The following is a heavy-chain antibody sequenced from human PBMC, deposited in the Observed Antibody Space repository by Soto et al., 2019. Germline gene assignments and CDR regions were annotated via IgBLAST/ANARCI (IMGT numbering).Heavy chain of an antibody. J-gene: IGHJ5*02. CDR2: FDPEDGET. D-gene: IGHD6-6*01. V-gene: IGHV1-24*01. Sequence: ASVKVSCKVSGYTLTELSMHWVRQAPGKGLEWMGGFDPEDGETIYAQKFQGRVTMTEDTSTDTAYMELSSLRSEDTAVYYCATGDSSIAARGWFDPWGQGTLVTVSS. CDR3: ATGDSSIAARGWFDP. CDR1: GYTLTELS.